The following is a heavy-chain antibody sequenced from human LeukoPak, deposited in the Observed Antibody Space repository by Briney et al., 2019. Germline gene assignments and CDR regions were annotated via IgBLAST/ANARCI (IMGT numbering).Heavy chain of an antibody. CDR2: ISISDSII. J-gene: IGHJ4*02. D-gene: IGHD2-2*02. CDR3: ASPADIPDY. CDR1: GFTFSSYE. V-gene: IGHV3-48*03. Sequence: GRSLRLSCAPSGFTFSSYEMNSVRQAPGNGLEWVSYISISDSIIYYAESGKGRFTISTDHAKRSLYLQMHSLRAEDTAVYYCASPADIPDYWGQGTLVTVSS.